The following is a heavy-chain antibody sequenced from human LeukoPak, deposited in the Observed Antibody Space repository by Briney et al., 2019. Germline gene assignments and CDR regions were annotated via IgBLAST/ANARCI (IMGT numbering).Heavy chain of an antibody. V-gene: IGHV4-39*01. CDR2: VYYSGST. CDR1: GGSISSSSYN. J-gene: IGHJ4*02. D-gene: IGHD6-13*01. CDR3: ARGWGSSRCMAAAAGE. Sequence: SETLSLTCTVSGGSISSSSYNGGWIRQPPGKGLEWIGSVYYSGSTYYNPSLKSRVTISVDTSKNQFSLKVTSVTAADTAVYYCARGWGSSRCMAAAAGEWGQGTLVTVSS.